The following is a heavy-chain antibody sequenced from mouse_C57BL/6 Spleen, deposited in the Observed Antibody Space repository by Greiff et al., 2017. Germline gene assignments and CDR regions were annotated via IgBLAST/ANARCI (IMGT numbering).Heavy chain of an antibody. CDR1: GYTFTDHT. Sequence: QVQLQQSDAELVKPGASVKISCKVSGYTFTDHTIHWMKQRPEQGLEWIGNLYPRDGSTKYNEKFKGKATLTAEKSSSTAYLQLNRLPSEDSAVYFCASEGDDYYYGRSYGAMDYWGQGTSVTVSS. V-gene: IGHV1-78*01. CDR2: LYPRDGST. CDR3: ASEGDDYYYGRSYGAMDY. D-gene: IGHD1-1*01. J-gene: IGHJ4*01.